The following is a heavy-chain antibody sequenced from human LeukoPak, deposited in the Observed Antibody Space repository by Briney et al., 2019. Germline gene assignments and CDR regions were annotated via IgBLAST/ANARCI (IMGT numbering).Heavy chain of an antibody. CDR3: ARGYYYDSSGYYT. D-gene: IGHD3-22*01. Sequence: ASVKVSCKASGGTFSSYAISWVRQAPGQGLEWMGRIIPILGIANYAQKFQGRVTITADKSTSTAYMELSSLRSEDTAVYYCARGYYYDSSGYYTWGQGTLVTVPS. J-gene: IGHJ5*02. CDR1: GGTFSSYA. V-gene: IGHV1-69*04. CDR2: IIPILGIA.